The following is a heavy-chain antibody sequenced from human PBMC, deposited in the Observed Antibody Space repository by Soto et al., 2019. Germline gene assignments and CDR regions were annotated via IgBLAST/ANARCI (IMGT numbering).Heavy chain of an antibody. Sequence: QVQLVESGGGVVQPGRSLRLSCAASGFTFSNYGMHWVRQAPGKGLEWVARIYYDASNEYSADSVKGRFTISRDSSKNTLDLQMDRLSAEYTALNYWARGRGSVSFYQRDYWGQGTLVTVSS. CDR1: GFTFSNYG. V-gene: IGHV3-33*01. CDR3: ARGRGSVSFYQRDY. CDR2: IYYDASNE. J-gene: IGHJ4*02. D-gene: IGHD2-2*01.